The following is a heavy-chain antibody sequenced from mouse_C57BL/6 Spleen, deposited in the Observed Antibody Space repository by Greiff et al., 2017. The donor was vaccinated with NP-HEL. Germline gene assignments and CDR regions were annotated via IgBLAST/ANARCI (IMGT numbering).Heavy chain of an antibody. CDR2: INYDGSST. CDR3: ARYFYDYDGVDY. V-gene: IGHV5-16*01. D-gene: IGHD2-4*01. CDR1: GFTFSDYY. J-gene: IGHJ2*01. Sequence: EVHLVESEGGLVQPGSSMKLSCTASGFTFSDYYMAWVRQVPEKGLEWVANINYDGSSTYYLDSLKSRFIISRDNAKNILYLQMSSLKSEDTATYYCARYFYDYDGVDYWGQGTTLTVSS.